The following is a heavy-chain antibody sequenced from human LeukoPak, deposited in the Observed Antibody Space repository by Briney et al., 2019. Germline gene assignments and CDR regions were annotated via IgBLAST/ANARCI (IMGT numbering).Heavy chain of an antibody. J-gene: IGHJ4*02. Sequence: GGSLRLSCAASGFTFSSYGMHWVRQAPGKGLEWVAVIWYDGSNKYYADSVKGRFTISRDNSKNTLYLQMNSLRAEDTAVYYCARDFLTGYYYFDYWGQGTLVTVSS. V-gene: IGHV3-33*01. CDR1: GFTFSSYG. D-gene: IGHD3-9*01. CDR2: IWYDGSNK. CDR3: ARDFLTGYYYFDY.